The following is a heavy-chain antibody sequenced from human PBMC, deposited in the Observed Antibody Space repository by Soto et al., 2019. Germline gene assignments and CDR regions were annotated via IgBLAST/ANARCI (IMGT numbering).Heavy chain of an antibody. D-gene: IGHD3-10*01. J-gene: IGHJ4*02. CDR2: ISYDGSNK. CDR3: ARGAPALLWFGELLSDLDY. CDR1: GFTFSSYA. Sequence: QVQLVESGGGVVQPGRSLRLSCAASGFTFSSYAMHWVRQAPGKGLEWVAVISYDGSNKYYADSVKGRFTISRDNSKNTLYLQMNSLRAEDTAVYYCARGAPALLWFGELLSDLDYWGQGTLVTVSS. V-gene: IGHV3-30-3*01.